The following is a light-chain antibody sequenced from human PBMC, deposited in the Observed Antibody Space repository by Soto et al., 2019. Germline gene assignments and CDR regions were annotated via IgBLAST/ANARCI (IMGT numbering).Light chain of an antibody. CDR3: QQQGRSWIT. V-gene: IGKV3-20*01. Sequence: EIILTQSPDTLSLSPGERATLSCRASQTVSSNYLAWCQQRPGQAPRLLIYGASTRAAGIPDRFSGSGSGTDFTLTITRLEPEDFAVYYCQQQGRSWITFGQGTRLEIK. CDR1: QTVSSNY. J-gene: IGKJ5*01. CDR2: GAS.